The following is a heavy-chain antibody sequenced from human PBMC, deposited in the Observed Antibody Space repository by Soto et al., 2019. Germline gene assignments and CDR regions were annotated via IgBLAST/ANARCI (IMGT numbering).Heavy chain of an antibody. CDR1: GFTFDDYA. Sequence: EVQLVESGGGLVQPGRSLRLSCAASGFTFDDYAMHWVRQAPGKGLEWVSGISWNSGSIGYADSVKGRFTISRDNAKNSLYLHMNSLRAEDTALYYCAKVSVAGHAFDIWGQGTMVTVSS. V-gene: IGHV3-9*01. J-gene: IGHJ3*02. CDR3: AKVSVAGHAFDI. D-gene: IGHD6-19*01. CDR2: ISWNSGSI.